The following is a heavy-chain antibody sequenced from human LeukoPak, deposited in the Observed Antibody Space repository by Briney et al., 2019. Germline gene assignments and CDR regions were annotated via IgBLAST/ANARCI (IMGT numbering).Heavy chain of an antibody. D-gene: IGHD3-3*01. J-gene: IGHJ4*02. CDR3: ARAGIFGVDPVEY. V-gene: IGHV1-2*02. CDR2: INPNSGGT. CDR1: GYTFTGHY. Sequence: ASVKVSCKASGYTFTGHYIHWVRQAPGQGLEWMGWINPNSGGTNYAQKFQGRVTMTRDTSISTAYMELSRLRSDDTAVYYCARAGIFGVDPVEYWGQGTLVTVSS.